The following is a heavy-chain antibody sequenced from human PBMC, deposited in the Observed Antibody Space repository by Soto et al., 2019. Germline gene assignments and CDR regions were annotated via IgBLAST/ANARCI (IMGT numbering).Heavy chain of an antibody. Sequence: ASVKVSCKASGYTFSNYAISWVRQAPGQGLEWMGWIGAYSGDTKFAQKFQDRVTLTTDTSTSMAHMEMRGLRSDDTAVYYCARHHGPTTSENWLDPWGQGTLVTASS. D-gene: IGHD5-12*01. CDR2: IGAYSGDT. CDR1: GYTFSNYA. J-gene: IGHJ5*02. V-gene: IGHV1-18*01. CDR3: ARHHGPTTSENWLDP.